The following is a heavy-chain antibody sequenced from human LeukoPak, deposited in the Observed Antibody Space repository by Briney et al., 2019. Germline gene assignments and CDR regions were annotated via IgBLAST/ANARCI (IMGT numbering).Heavy chain of an antibody. J-gene: IGHJ4*02. CDR1: GFTFSSYS. D-gene: IGHD4-11*01. V-gene: IGHV3-48*01. CDR2: ISSSSSTI. Sequence: GGSLRLSCAASGFTFSSYSMNWVRQAPGKGLEWVSYISSSSSTIYYADSVKGRFTISRDNAKNSLYLQMNSLRAEDTAVYYCARDPGFYSNYYFDYWGQGTLVTVSS. CDR3: ARDPGFYSNYYFDY.